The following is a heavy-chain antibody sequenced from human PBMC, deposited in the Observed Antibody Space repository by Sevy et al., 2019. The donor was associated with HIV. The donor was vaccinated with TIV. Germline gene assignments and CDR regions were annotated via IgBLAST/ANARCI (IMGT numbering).Heavy chain of an antibody. CDR2: IYGSGGVT. J-gene: IGHJ3*02. Sequence: GGSLRLSCAASGFTFSSYAMNWVRQAPGKGLEWVSTIYGSGGVTYYADSVKGRLTISRDNSKNTLFLQMNSLRAEDTAVYYCAGGCYDSSGSFDAFDIWGQGTMVTVSS. CDR3: AGGCYDSSGSFDAFDI. V-gene: IGHV3-23*01. CDR1: GFTFSSYA. D-gene: IGHD3-22*01.